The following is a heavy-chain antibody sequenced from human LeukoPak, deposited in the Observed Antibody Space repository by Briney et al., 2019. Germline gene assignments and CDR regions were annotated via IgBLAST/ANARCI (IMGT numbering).Heavy chain of an antibody. CDR1: GGSFSGYY. CDR2: INHSGST. Sequence: SETLSPTCAVYGGSFSGYYWSWIRQPPGKGLEWIGEINHSGSTNYNPSLKSRVTISVDTSKNQFSLKLSSVTAADTAVYYCARGLAYRGWFDPWGQGTLVTVSS. D-gene: IGHD3-16*01. V-gene: IGHV4-34*01. CDR3: ARGLAYRGWFDP. J-gene: IGHJ5*02.